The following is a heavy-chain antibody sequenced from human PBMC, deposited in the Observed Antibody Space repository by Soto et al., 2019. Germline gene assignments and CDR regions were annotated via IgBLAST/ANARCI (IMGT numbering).Heavy chain of an antibody. D-gene: IGHD6-13*01. CDR3: ARGSSSWYGPYYYYYYGMDV. CDR2: ISSSGSTI. V-gene: IGHV3-11*01. CDR1: GFTFSDYY. Sequence: QVQLVESGGSLVKPGGSLRLSCAASGFTFSDYYMSWIRQAPGKGLEWVSYISSSGSTIYYADSVKGRFTISRDNAKNSLYLQMNSLRAEDTAVYYCARGSSSWYGPYYYYYYGMDVWGQGTTVTVSS. J-gene: IGHJ6*02.